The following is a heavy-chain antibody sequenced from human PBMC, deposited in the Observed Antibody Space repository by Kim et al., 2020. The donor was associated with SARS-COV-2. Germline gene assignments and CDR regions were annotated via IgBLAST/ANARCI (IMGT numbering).Heavy chain of an antibody. CDR3: TTQWEPNPGGY. CDR2: IKSNIIGAPT. J-gene: IGHJ4*02. CDR1: GSIFSGAW. V-gene: IGHV3-15*01. Sequence: GGSLRLSCVASGSIFSGAWMGWVRQAPGKGLEWVGRIKSNIIGAPTDYAAPVKGRFTISRDDSKNTLYLQMNSLKTEDTAVYYCTTQWEPNPGGYWGQGT. D-gene: IGHD1-26*01.